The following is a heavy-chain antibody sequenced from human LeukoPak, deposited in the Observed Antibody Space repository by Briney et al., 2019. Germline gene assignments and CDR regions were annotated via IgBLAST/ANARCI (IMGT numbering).Heavy chain of an antibody. Sequence: ASVKVSCKASGYTFTSYYMHWVRQAPGQGLEWMGIINPSGGSTSYAQKFQGRVTMTRDTSTSTVYMELSSLRSEDTAVYYCARDRYYDSSGYYASLGYWGQGTLVTVSS. J-gene: IGHJ4*02. CDR2: INPSGGST. V-gene: IGHV1-46*01. CDR1: GYTFTSYY. CDR3: ARDRYYDSSGYYASLGY. D-gene: IGHD3-22*01.